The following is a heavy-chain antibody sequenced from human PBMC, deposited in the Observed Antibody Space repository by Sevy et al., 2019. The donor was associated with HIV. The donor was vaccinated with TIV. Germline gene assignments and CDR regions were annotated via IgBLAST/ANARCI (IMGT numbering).Heavy chain of an antibody. CDR2: IWYDGSNK. Sequence: GGSLRLSCAASGFTFSSYGMHWVRQAPGKGLEWVAVIWYDGSNKYYADSVKGRFTISRDNSRNTLYLQMNSLRAEDTAVYYCAGGHRFNYYDSRPPSDYWGQGTLVTVSS. D-gene: IGHD3-22*01. CDR1: GFTFSSYG. CDR3: AGGHRFNYYDSRPPSDY. V-gene: IGHV3-33*08. J-gene: IGHJ4*02.